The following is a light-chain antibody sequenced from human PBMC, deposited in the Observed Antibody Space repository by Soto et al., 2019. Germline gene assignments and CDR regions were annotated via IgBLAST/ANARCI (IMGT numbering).Light chain of an antibody. V-gene: IGLV7-43*01. J-gene: IGLJ2*01. CDR2: STS. CDR3: LLYYGGAQML. CDR1: AGAVTSAYY. Sequence: QTVVTQEPSLTVSPGGTVTLTCASSAGAVTSAYYTNWLQQKPGQEPRALIYSTSEKHSWTPARFSGSLLGGKAALTLSGAQPADEADYYCLLYYGGAQMLFGGGTKLTVL.